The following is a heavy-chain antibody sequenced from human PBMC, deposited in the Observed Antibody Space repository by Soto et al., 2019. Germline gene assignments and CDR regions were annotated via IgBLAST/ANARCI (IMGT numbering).Heavy chain of an antibody. Sequence: SETLSLTCFVSGGSINFNTYYWGWIRQAPGKGLEWIGNVYYSGSTNYNPSLKSRVTISIDTSKNQFSLKLSSVTAADTAVYYCARRGKTGYCSGDTCYSGALDIWGQGTMVTVSS. V-gene: IGHV4-39*01. D-gene: IGHD2-15*01. CDR1: GGSINFNTYY. CDR3: ARRGKTGYCSGDTCYSGALDI. CDR2: VYYSGST. J-gene: IGHJ3*02.